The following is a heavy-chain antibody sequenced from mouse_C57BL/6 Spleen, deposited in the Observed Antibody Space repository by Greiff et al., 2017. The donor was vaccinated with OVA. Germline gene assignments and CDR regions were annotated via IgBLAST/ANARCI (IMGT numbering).Heavy chain of an antibody. Sequence: QVQLKESGAELVKPGASVKLSCKASGYTFTEYTIHWVKQRSGQGLEWIGWFYPGSGSIKYNEKFKDKATLTADKSSSTVYMELSRLTSEDSAVYFCARHGGTTVVATDYAMDYWGQGTSVTVSS. V-gene: IGHV1-62-2*01. CDR3: ARHGGTTVVATDYAMDY. J-gene: IGHJ4*01. D-gene: IGHD1-1*01. CDR1: GYTFTEYT. CDR2: FYPGSGSI.